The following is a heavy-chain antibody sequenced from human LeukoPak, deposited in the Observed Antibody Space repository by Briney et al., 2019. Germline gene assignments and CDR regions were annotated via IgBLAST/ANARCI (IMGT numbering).Heavy chain of an antibody. V-gene: IGHV4-4*02. CDR1: GASISGTNW. CDR2: IYHSGST. J-gene: IGHJ4*02. D-gene: IGHD3-10*01. CDR3: ARSAYYYGSGSSY. Sequence: SETLSLTCTVSGASISGTNWWSWVRQPPGKGLEWIGEIYHSGSTYYNPSLKSRVTISVDTSKNQFSLKLSSVTAADTAVHYCARSAYYYGSGSSYWGQGTLVTVSS.